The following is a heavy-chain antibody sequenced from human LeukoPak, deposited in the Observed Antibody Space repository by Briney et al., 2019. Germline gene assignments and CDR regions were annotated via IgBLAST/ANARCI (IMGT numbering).Heavy chain of an antibody. Sequence: GGSLRLSCAASGFTFSSYAMRWVRQAPGKGLEWVSAIRGSGGSTYYADSVKGRFTISRDNSKNTLYLQMNSLRAEDTAVYYCAKVRYFACSCFDYWGQGTLVTVSS. CDR1: GFTFSSYA. CDR2: IRGSGGST. J-gene: IGHJ4*02. CDR3: AKVRYFACSCFDY. V-gene: IGHV3-23*01. D-gene: IGHD3-9*01.